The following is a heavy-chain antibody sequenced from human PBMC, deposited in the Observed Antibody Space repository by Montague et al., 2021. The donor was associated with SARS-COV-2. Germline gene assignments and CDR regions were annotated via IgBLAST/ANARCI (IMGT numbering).Heavy chain of an antibody. CDR2: ISISGST. CDR1: GGSISSGSYY. CDR3: ARDIAVAGLFDY. Sequence: TLSLTCTVSGGSISSGSYYWSWIRQPAGKGLEWIGRISISGSTNYNPFLKSRVTVSVDTSKNQFPLKLSSVTAADTAVYYCARDIAVAGLFDYWGQGTLVTVSS. D-gene: IGHD6-19*01. V-gene: IGHV4-61*02. J-gene: IGHJ4*02.